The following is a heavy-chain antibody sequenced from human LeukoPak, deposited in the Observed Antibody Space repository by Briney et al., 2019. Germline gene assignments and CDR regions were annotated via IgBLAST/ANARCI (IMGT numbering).Heavy chain of an antibody. CDR3: AKTTEVQYSLLPFAI. Sequence: GGSLRLSCAASGFNFNDYAMHWVRQAPGKGLEWVSLISRDGGTTFYADSVKGRFSISRDNSKNSLYLQMNSLRTEDTAMYYCAKTTEVQYSLLPFAIWGQGTTVTVSS. V-gene: IGHV3-43*02. CDR1: GFNFNDYA. D-gene: IGHD2-21*01. J-gene: IGHJ3*02. CDR2: ISRDGGTT.